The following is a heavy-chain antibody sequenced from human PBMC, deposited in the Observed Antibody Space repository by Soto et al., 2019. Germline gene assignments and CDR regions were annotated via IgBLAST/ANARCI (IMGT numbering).Heavy chain of an antibody. CDR1: GFTFSSYG. D-gene: IGHD1-1*01. V-gene: IGHV3-30*18. CDR2: ISYDGSNK. J-gene: IGHJ4*02. Sequence: GGSLRLSCAASGFTFSSYGMHWVRQAPGKGLEWVAVISYDGSNKYYADSVKGRFTISRDNSKNTLYLQMNSLRAEDTAVYYCAKDGRPTERLPFDYWGQGTLVTVSS. CDR3: AKDGRPTERLPFDY.